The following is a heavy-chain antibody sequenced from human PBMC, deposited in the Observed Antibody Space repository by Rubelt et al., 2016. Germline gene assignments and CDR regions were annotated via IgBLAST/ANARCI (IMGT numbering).Heavy chain of an antibody. CDR1: GYTFTSYG. D-gene: IGHD2-8*01. CDR3: ARAQRIRLLMVYAPTFDY. CDR2: ISAYNGNT. V-gene: IGHV1-18*01. J-gene: IGHJ4*02. Sequence: QVQLVQSGAEVKKPGASVKVSCKASGYTFTSYGISWVRQAPGQGLEWMGWISAYNGNTNYAQKLQGRVTMTTDTSTSTAYMELRSLRSDDTVVYYCARAQRIRLLMVYAPTFDYWGQGTLVTVSS.